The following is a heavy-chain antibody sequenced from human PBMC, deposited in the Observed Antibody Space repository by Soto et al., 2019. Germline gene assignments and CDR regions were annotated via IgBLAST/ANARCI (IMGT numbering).Heavy chain of an antibody. CDR1: GYTFTSYY. D-gene: IGHD6-19*01. CDR3: ARDLVPTVSGWYDSFDY. J-gene: IGHJ4*02. CDR2: INPSGGST. V-gene: IGHV1-46*01. Sequence: ASVKVSCKASGYTFTSYYMHWVRQAPGQGLEWMGIINPSGGSTSYAQKFQGRVTMTRDTSTSTVYMELSSLRSEDTAVYYCARDLVPTVSGWYDSFDYWGQGTLVTVSS.